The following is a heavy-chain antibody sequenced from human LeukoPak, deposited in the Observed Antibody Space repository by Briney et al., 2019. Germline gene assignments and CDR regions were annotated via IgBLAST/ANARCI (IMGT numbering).Heavy chain of an antibody. CDR1: GGSISSGSYY. V-gene: IGHV4-61*02. CDR3: ARGAMSIAAPFDY. Sequence: SETLSLTCTVSGGSISSGSYYWSWIRQPAGKGLEWIGRIYTSGSTNYNPSLKSRVTISVDTSKNQFSLKLSSVTAADTAVYYCARGAMSIAAPFDYWGQGTLVTVSP. D-gene: IGHD6-6*01. J-gene: IGHJ4*02. CDR2: IYTSGST.